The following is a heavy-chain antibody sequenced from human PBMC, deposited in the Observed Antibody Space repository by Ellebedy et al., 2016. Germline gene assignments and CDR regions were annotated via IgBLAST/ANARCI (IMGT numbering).Heavy chain of an antibody. CDR3: ARDRGEAVAGISY. CDR1: GFTFSSYS. V-gene: IGHV3-21*01. Sequence: GESLKISCAASGFTFSSYSMNWVRQAPGKGLEWVSSISSSSSYIYYADSVKGRFTISRDNAKNSLYLQMNSLRAEDTAVYYCARDRGEAVAGISYWGQGTLVTVSS. CDR2: ISSSSSYI. J-gene: IGHJ4*02. D-gene: IGHD6-19*01.